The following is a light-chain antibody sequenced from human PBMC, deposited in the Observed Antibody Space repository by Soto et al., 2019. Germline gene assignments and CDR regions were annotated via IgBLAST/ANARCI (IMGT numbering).Light chain of an antibody. Sequence: QSVLTQPASLSGSPGQSITISCTGTSSDIGAYDYVSWYQQRPGQAPVVVVYDDTDRPTGIPERFSGSNSGNTATLTITRVEAGDEADYYCQVWDGRSFQGVFGPGTKVTVL. CDR2: DDT. CDR3: QVWDGRSFQGV. CDR1: SSDIGAYDY. V-gene: IGLV2-14*03. J-gene: IGLJ1*01.